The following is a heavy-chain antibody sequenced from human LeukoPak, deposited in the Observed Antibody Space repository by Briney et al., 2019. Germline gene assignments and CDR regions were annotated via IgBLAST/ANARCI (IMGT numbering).Heavy chain of an antibody. CDR1: GVTFSSYA. CDR3: AKDDYGDYIFDY. Sequence: GGSLRLSCAAFGVTFSSYAMSWVRQAPGKGLEWVSAISGSGGSTYYADSVKGRFTISRDNSKNTLYLQMNSLRAEDTAVYYCAKDDYGDYIFDYWGQGTLVAVSS. D-gene: IGHD4-17*01. CDR2: ISGSGGST. J-gene: IGHJ4*02. V-gene: IGHV3-23*01.